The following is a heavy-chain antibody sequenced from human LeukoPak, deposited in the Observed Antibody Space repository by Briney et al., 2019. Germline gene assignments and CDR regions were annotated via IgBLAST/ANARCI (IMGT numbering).Heavy chain of an antibody. D-gene: IGHD1-26*01. Sequence: EGSLRLSCAASGFTFSSYGMHWVRQAPGKGLDWVAFIHHDGSNKYYADSVRGRFTISRDNSKNTLYLQMNSLRAEDTAVYYCARVGELPYFDYWGQGTLVTVSS. CDR1: GFTFSSYG. CDR2: IHHDGSNK. CDR3: ARVGELPYFDY. V-gene: IGHV3-30*02. J-gene: IGHJ4*02.